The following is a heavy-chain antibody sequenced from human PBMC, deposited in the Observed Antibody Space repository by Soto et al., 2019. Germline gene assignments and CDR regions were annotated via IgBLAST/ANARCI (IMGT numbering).Heavy chain of an antibody. Sequence: SVKVSCKASGGTFSSYAISWVRQAPGQGLEWMGGIIPIFGTANYAQKFQGRVTITADESTSTAYMELSSLRSEDTAVYYCARDAAAGTHHFFDYWGQGTLVTVSS. V-gene: IGHV1-69*13. CDR1: GGTFSSYA. CDR2: IIPIFGTA. CDR3: ARDAAAGTHHFFDY. D-gene: IGHD6-13*01. J-gene: IGHJ4*02.